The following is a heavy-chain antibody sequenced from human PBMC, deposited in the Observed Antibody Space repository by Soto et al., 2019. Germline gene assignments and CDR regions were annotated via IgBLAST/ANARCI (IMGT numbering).Heavy chain of an antibody. Sequence: SVKVSCKASGGTFSSYAISWVRQAPGQGLEWMGGIIPIFGTANYAQKFQGRVTITADESTSTAYMELSSLRSEDTAVYYCARDQRIQLWLQVPFDYWGQGTLVTVSS. D-gene: IGHD5-18*01. CDR1: GGTFSSYA. CDR3: ARDQRIQLWLQVPFDY. J-gene: IGHJ4*02. CDR2: IIPIFGTA. V-gene: IGHV1-69*13.